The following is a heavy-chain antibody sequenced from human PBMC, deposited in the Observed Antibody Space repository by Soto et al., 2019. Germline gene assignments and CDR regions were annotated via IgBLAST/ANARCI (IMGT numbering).Heavy chain of an antibody. D-gene: IGHD4-17*01. CDR1: GNTFTSNY. CDR2: INPSGGST. CDR3: ASGYGDYVWYFEL. Sequence: QVQLVQSGAEVKKPGASVKVSCKASGNTFTSNYLHWVRQAPGQGLEWMGIINPSGGSTSYAQSFQGSRTMTGDTSTSTVYMVLSSLRSEDTAVYYCASGYGDYVWYFELWGRGTLVTVSS. J-gene: IGHJ2*01. V-gene: IGHV1-46*03.